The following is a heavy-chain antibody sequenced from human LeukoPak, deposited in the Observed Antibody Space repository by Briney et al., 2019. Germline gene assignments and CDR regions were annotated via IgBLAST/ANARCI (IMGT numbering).Heavy chain of an antibody. CDR3: AREYYDSSGSLDY. D-gene: IGHD3-22*01. Sequence: GGSLRLSCAASGFTFDDYAMHWVRQAPGKGLEWVAVIWYDGSNKYYADSVKGRFTISRDNSKNTLYLQMNSLRAEDTAVYYCAREYYDSSGSLDYWGQGTLVTVSS. V-gene: IGHV3-33*08. CDR2: IWYDGSNK. CDR1: GFTFDDYA. J-gene: IGHJ4*02.